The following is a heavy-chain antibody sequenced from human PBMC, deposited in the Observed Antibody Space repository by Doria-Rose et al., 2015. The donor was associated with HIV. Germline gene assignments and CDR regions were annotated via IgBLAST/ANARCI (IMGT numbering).Heavy chain of an antibody. CDR3: ARMGSYRELDY. Sequence: VQLVESGPGLVKPSETLSLTCSVSGASVSSRGYYWNWIRQVPGKGLESLGYTYYTGTSDYSPSLKSRLNMAVDTSKNQFSLKLSFVTVADTAVYYCARMGSYRELDYWGQGAPVIVSA. CDR2: TYYTGTS. CDR1: GASVSSRGYY. D-gene: IGHD3-3*01. V-gene: IGHV4-31*03. J-gene: IGHJ4*02.